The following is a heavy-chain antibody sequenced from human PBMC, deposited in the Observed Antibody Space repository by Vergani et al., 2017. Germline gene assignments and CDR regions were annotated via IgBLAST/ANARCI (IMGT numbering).Heavy chain of an antibody. V-gene: IGHV4-39*07. D-gene: IGHD1-26*01. Sequence: QVQLQESGPGLVKPSETLSLTCTVSTDSVSNTFYYWGWIRQTPGKGLEWIGSIYYSGSTYYNPSLKSRVSISVDTSKNQFSLKLSSVTAADTAVYYCARDRKDVGDWYFDLWGRGTKVTVSS. CDR1: TDSVSNTFYY. CDR3: ARDRKDVGDWYFDL. J-gene: IGHJ2*01. CDR2: IYYSGST.